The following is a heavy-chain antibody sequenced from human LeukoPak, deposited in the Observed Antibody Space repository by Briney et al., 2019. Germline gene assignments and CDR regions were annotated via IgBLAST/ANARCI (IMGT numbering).Heavy chain of an antibody. CDR2: IIPILGIA. CDR3: ARELSYYDSSASSWFDP. CDR1: GGTFSSYA. D-gene: IGHD3-22*01. V-gene: IGHV1-69*04. J-gene: IGHJ5*02. Sequence: ASVKVSCKASGGTFSSYAISWVRQAPGQGLEWMGRIIPILGIANYAQKFQGRVTITADKSTSTAYMELSSLRSEDTAVYYCARELSYYDSSASSWFDPWGQGTLVTVSS.